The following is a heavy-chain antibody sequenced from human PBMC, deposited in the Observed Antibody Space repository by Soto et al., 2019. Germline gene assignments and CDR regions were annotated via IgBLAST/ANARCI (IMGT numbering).Heavy chain of an antibody. CDR3: ARHVSSGWAMGSFMIDY. CDR1: GGSISSSSYY. V-gene: IGHV4-39*01. D-gene: IGHD6-19*01. Sequence: LSLTCTVSGGSISSSSYYWGWIRQPPGKGLEWIGSIYYSGSTYYNPSLKSRVTISVDTSKNQFSLKLSSVTAADTAVYYCARHVSSGWAMGSFMIDYWGQGTLVTVSS. CDR2: IYYSGST. J-gene: IGHJ4*02.